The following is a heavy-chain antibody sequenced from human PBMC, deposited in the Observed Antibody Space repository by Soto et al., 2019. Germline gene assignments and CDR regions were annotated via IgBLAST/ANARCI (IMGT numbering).Heavy chain of an antibody. CDR2: IYTSGST. V-gene: IGHV4-4*07. CDR3: ARGRPEGPTSPSDY. CDR1: WGSISSYY. D-gene: IGHD2-2*01. J-gene: IGHJ4*02. Sequence: SETLSLTCTVSWGSISSYYWSSIRQPAGKGLEWIGRIYTSGSTNYNPSLKIRVTMSVETSKNQFSLNLSSVTAADTALYYCARGRPEGPTSPSDYWGQGTLVTVSS.